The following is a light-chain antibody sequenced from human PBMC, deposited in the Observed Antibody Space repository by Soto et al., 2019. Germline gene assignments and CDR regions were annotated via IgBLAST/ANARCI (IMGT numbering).Light chain of an antibody. CDR3: CSYTGSNNRV. J-gene: IGLJ3*02. Sequence: QSALTQPPSASGSPGQSVTISCIGTSSDVGGYNYVSWYQQHPGKAPKLMIYEVTERPAGVPDRFSGSKSGNTASLTVSGLQAEDDADYYCCSYTGSNNRVFGGGTQLTVL. V-gene: IGLV2-8*01. CDR1: SSDVGGYNY. CDR2: EVT.